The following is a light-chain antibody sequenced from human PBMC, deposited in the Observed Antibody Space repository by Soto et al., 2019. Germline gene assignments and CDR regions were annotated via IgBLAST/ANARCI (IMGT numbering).Light chain of an antibody. V-gene: IGKV1-5*01. Sequence: DIQMTQSPSTLSAFVGDRVTITCRASQYSSSWLAWYQQKPGKAPKLLIYDVSSLGSGVPSRFSGSASGTEFTLTISSLQPDDFATYYCQQYNSYSWTFGQGTKVEIK. CDR1: QYSSSW. CDR2: DVS. J-gene: IGKJ1*01. CDR3: QQYNSYSWT.